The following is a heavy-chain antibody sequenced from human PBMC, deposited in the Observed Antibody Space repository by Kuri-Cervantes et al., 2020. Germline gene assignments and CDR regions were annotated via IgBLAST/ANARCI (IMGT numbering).Heavy chain of an antibody. V-gene: IGHV3-7*01. CDR2: IKQDGSEK. Sequence: GESLKISCAASGFTFSSYWMSWVRQAPGKGLEWVANIKQDGSEKYYVDSVEGRFTIFRDNAKNSLFLQMNSLRDEDTAVYYCARDLDWAFDYWGQGTLVTVSS. CDR1: GFTFSSYW. J-gene: IGHJ4*02. D-gene: IGHD3-3*01. CDR3: ARDLDWAFDY.